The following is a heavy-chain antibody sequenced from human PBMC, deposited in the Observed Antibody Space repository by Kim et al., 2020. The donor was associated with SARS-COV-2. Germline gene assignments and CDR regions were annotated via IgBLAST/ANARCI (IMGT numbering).Heavy chain of an antibody. J-gene: IGHJ4*02. CDR1: GFTFSSYA. V-gene: IGHV3-30*04. D-gene: IGHD6-19*01. CDR3: ARDLGSVADPFDY. CDR2: ISYDGSNK. Sequence: GGSLRLSCAASGFTFSSYAMHWVRQAPGKGLEWVAVISYDGSNKYYADSVKGRFTISRDNSKNTLYLQMNSLRAEDTAVYYCARDLGSVADPFDYWGQGTLVTVSS.